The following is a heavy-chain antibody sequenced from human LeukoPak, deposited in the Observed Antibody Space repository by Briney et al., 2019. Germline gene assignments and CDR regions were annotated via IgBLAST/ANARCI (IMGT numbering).Heavy chain of an antibody. J-gene: IGHJ4*02. CDR2: ISGSGDST. V-gene: IGHV3-23*01. Sequence: GGSLRLSCAASGFTFSSYAMSWVRQAPGRGLEWLSTISGSGDSTYSADSVKGRFTISRDNSKNTLYLQMNSLRAEDTAVYYCAKVPGSGWYSALGYWGQGTLVTVSS. CDR3: AKVPGSGWYSALGY. CDR1: GFTFSSYA. D-gene: IGHD6-19*01.